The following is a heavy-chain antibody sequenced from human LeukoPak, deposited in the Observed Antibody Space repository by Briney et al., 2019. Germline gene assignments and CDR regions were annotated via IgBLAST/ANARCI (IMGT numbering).Heavy chain of an antibody. V-gene: IGHV4-39*07. Sequence: AESLSLTYTVSGGSISSSSYYWGWLRQPPGKELEWLGSIYFSGYIYQNPSQKSRFTISVDRSKNQFSLKLSSVTAADTALYFCARSIFSGTYSFDLWGQGTLVTVSS. J-gene: IGHJ4*02. D-gene: IGHD5-12*01. CDR1: GGSISSSSYY. CDR3: ARSIFSGTYSFDL. CDR2: IYFSGYI.